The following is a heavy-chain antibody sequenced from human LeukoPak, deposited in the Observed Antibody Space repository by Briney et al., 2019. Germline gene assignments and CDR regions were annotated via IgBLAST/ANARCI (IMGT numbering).Heavy chain of an antibody. Sequence: SETLSLTCTVSGGSISSGSYYWSWIRQPAGKGLEWIGRIYTSGSTNYNPSLKSRVTISVDTSKNQFSLKLSSVTAADTAVYYCARDAGRALDIWGQGTVVTVSS. D-gene: IGHD1-1*01. CDR2: IYTSGST. CDR1: GGSISSGSYY. V-gene: IGHV4-61*02. J-gene: IGHJ3*02. CDR3: ARDAGRALDI.